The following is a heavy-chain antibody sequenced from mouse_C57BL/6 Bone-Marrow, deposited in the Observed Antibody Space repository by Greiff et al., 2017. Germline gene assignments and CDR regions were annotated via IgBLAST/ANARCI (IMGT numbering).Heavy chain of an antibody. D-gene: IGHD2-4*01. Sequence: QVQLQQPGAELVKPGASVKMSCKASGYTFTSYWITWVKQRPGQGLEWIGDIYPGSGSTNYNEKFKSKATLTVDTSSSTAYMQISSLTSEDSAVYYCARYYDYDEVDYWGQGTTLTVSS. CDR2: IYPGSGST. J-gene: IGHJ2*01. V-gene: IGHV1-55*01. CDR1: GYTFTSYW. CDR3: ARYYDYDEVDY.